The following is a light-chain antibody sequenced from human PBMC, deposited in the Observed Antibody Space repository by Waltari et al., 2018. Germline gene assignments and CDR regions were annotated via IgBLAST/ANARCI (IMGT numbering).Light chain of an antibody. CDR3: QQYDTSRGT. CDR1: QNLLSSH. J-gene: IGKJ4*01. Sequence: EIVLTQSPGTVSLSPGQRVSLSCRASQNLLSSHLAWYQQKPGQAPRLLMYGASSRATGIPDRFSGSGFGADFTLTISGLEPEDSAVYYCQQYDTSRGTFGGGTKVEIK. CDR2: GAS. V-gene: IGKV3-20*01.